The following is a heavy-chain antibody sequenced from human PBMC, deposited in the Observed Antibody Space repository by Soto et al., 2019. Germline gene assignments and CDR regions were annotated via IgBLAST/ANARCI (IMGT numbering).Heavy chain of an antibody. J-gene: IGHJ5*02. CDR1: GGSINSYY. Sequence: QVLLQESGPGLVNPWETLSLTCAVSGGSINSYYWSWIRQPPGKGLEWIGYVSYSGNTNYNPSFKSRVTISVDTSNNQVSLNLDSLTAADTAVYYCARSQGSNWFDPWGQGTLVTVS. CDR3: ARSQGSNWFDP. CDR2: VSYSGNT. V-gene: IGHV4-59*01.